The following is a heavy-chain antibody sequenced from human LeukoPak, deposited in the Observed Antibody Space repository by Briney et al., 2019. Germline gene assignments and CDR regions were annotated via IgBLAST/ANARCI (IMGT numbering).Heavy chain of an antibody. CDR2: IYYSGST. Sequence: SETLSLTCTVSGGSISSYYWSWIRQPPGKGLEWIGHIYYSGSTNYNPSLKSRVTTSVDTSKNQFSLKLSSVTAADTAVYYCARGILTGPIYAFDIWGQGTMVTVSS. D-gene: IGHD3-9*01. V-gene: IGHV4-59*01. J-gene: IGHJ3*02. CDR1: GGSISSYY. CDR3: ARGILTGPIYAFDI.